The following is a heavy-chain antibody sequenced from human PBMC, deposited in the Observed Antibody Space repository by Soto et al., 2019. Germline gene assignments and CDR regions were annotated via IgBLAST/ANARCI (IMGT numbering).Heavy chain of an antibody. D-gene: IGHD6-19*01. Sequence: GGSLRLSCAASGFTFSSYAMHWVRQAPGKGLEWVAVISYDGSNKYYADSVKGRSTISRDNSKNTLYLQMNSLRAEDTAVYYCARGNGYSSGWVDAFDIWGQGTMVTVSS. CDR1: GFTFSSYA. CDR3: ARGNGYSSGWVDAFDI. V-gene: IGHV3-30-3*01. J-gene: IGHJ3*02. CDR2: ISYDGSNK.